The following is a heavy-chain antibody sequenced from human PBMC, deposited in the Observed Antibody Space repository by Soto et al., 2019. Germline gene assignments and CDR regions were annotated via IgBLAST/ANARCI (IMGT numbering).Heavy chain of an antibody. Sequence: EVQLVDSGGDLVQPGGSLRPSCAPSGFTFSTYWMHWVRKAPGKGLLWVSRIKTDGTYATYADSVKGRFTISRDNAKNTLYLQMNSLRVEDAAVYYCAAGGSGYYANWGQGTLVTVSS. CDR1: GFTFSTYW. D-gene: IGHD3-22*01. CDR3: AAGGSGYYAN. J-gene: IGHJ4*02. CDR2: IKTDGTYA. V-gene: IGHV3-74*01.